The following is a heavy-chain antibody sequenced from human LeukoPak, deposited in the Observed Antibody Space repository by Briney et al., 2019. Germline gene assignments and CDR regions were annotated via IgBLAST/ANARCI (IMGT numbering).Heavy chain of an antibody. V-gene: IGHV3-15*01. CDR2: IKSKTDGGTT. J-gene: IGHJ4*02. D-gene: IGHD3-22*01. CDR3: TTVYYYDGSGYYYDKYFDY. CDR1: GFTFSNAW. Sequence: GGSLRLSCAASGFTFSNAWMSWVRQAPGKGLEWVGRIKSKTDGGTTDYAAPVKGRFTISRDDSKNTLYLQMNSLKTEDTAVYYCTTVYYYDGSGYYYDKYFDYWGQGTLVTVSS.